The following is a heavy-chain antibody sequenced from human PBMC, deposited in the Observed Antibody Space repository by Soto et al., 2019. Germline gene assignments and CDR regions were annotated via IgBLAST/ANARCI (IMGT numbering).Heavy chain of an antibody. Sequence: EEQLVESGGGLVQPGGSLRLSCAASGFTFSRYWMHWVRQAPGKGLVWVSRINPGGTITDYADSVKGRFTISRDNAKNTVYLQVNSLRGDDTAEYFCARVPIGKYGVWNYWGLGTLVTVSS. CDR1: GFTFSRYW. CDR3: ARVPIGKYGVWNY. D-gene: IGHD2-8*01. V-gene: IGHV3-74*01. J-gene: IGHJ4*02. CDR2: INPGGTIT.